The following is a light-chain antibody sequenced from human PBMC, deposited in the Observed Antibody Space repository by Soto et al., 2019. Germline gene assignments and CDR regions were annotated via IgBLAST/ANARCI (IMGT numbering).Light chain of an antibody. Sequence: EIVMTQSPATLAVSPGERATLSCRASQSVSSNLAWYQQKPGQAPRLLMYGASTRATGIPARFSGSGSGTEFTLTISSLQSEDFAVYYCQQYNNWPPKTFGQGNKV. CDR1: QSVSSN. CDR3: QQYNNWPPKT. CDR2: GAS. V-gene: IGKV3-15*01. J-gene: IGKJ1*01.